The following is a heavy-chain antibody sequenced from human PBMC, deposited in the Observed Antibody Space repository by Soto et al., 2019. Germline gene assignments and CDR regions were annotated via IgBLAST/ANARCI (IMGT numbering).Heavy chain of an antibody. J-gene: IGHJ6*02. Sequence: QVQLVESGGGVVQPGRSLRLSCAASGFSFSDYGMHWVRQAPGKGLEWLAVVSKDEATKFYADSVKGRFTIYRDNSKNTLYLQMRSLGGEDTAAYYCAATTTVPGTLGYKFGIDVWGQGTTVIVS. CDR1: GFSFSDYG. CDR3: AATTTVPGTLGYKFGIDV. V-gene: IGHV3-30*03. CDR2: VSKDEATK. D-gene: IGHD6-19*01.